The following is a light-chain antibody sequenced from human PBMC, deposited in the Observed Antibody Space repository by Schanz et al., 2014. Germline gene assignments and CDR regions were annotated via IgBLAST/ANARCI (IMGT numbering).Light chain of an antibody. CDR1: QDITNH. J-gene: IGKJ2*01. Sequence: DIQMTQSPSSLSASVGDRVTITCQASQDITNHLNWYQQKPGKAPKLLIYDASNLETGVPSRFSGSGSGTDFTFSISSLQPEEVATYDCQQYDYRPYTFGQGTKLE. CDR2: DAS. CDR3: QQYDYRPYT. V-gene: IGKV1-33*01.